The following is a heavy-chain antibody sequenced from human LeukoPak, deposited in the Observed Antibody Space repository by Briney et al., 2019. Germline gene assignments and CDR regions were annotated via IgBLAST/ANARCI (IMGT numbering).Heavy chain of an antibody. CDR3: AAYDY. CDR2: ASNKGNSYTT. J-gene: IGHJ4*02. Sequence: PGGSLRLSCAASGFTFSDHYMDWVRQAPGKGLEWVGRASNKGNSYTTECAASVKGRFTISRDDSKSSLYLQMNSLKTEDTAVYYCAAYDYWGQGTPVTVPS. CDR1: GFTFSDHY. V-gene: IGHV3-72*01.